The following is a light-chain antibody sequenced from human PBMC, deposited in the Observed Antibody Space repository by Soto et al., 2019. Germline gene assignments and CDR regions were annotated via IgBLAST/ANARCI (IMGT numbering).Light chain of an antibody. J-gene: IGKJ4*01. Sequence: DIVMTQSPDSLTVSLGERATINCKSSQSILYSSSNKNYLAWYQQKPGQPPKLLIYWASTRESGVPDRFRGSGSGTDFPLTISSLQAEDVAVYYCQQYFSTPRTFGGGTKVEIK. V-gene: IGKV4-1*01. CDR2: WAS. CDR1: QSILYSSSNKNY. CDR3: QQYFSTPRT.